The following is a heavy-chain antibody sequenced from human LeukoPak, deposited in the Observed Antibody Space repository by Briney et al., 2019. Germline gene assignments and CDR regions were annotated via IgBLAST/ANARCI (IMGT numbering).Heavy chain of an antibody. J-gene: IGHJ5*02. CDR3: AKGFVVVVSATQSSWFDP. CDR1: GFTFSSSW. CDR2: ISGSGGNT. V-gene: IGHV3-23*01. D-gene: IGHD2-15*01. Sequence: GGSLRLSCEASGFTFSSSWMHWVRQAPGKGLVWVSAISGSGGNTYYADSVKGRFTISRDNSKNTLYLQMNSLRAEDTAVYYCAKGFVVVVSATQSSWFDPWGQGTLVTVSS.